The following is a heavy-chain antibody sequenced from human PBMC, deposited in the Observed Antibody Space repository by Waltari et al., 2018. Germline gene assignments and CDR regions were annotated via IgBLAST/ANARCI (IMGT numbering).Heavy chain of an antibody. Sequence: QVQLQQWGAGLLKPSETLSLTCAVYGGSVSGYYWIWIRQSPGKGLEWIGEINHSGGYKYNPYLKSRVTISGDTSKNQLSLKLSSVTAADTAVYYCVRGRGVGRGVFAYWGQGTLVAVSS. CDR2: INHSGGY. V-gene: IGHV4-34*01. CDR3: VRGRGVGRGVFAY. D-gene: IGHD3-10*01. J-gene: IGHJ4*02. CDR1: GGSVSGYY.